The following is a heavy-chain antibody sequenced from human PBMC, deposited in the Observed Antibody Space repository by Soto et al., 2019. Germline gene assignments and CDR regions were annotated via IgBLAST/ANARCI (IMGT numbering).Heavy chain of an antibody. CDR2: IIPIFGTA. CDR3: ARDGGVYGYSPLDY. V-gene: IGHV1-69*12. D-gene: IGHD4-4*01. J-gene: IGHJ4*02. CDR1: GGTFSSYA. Sequence: QVQLVQSGAEVKKPGSSVKVSCKASGGTFSSYAISWVRQAPGQGLEWMGGIIPIFGTANYAQKFQGRVTITADESTSTAYMELSSLRSVDTAVSSCARDGGVYGYSPLDYWGQGTLVTVSS.